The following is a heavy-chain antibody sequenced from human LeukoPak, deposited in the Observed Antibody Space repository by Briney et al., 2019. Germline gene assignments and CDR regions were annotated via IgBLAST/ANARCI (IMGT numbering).Heavy chain of an antibody. Sequence: GESLKISCKASGYTFTSYWIGWVRQMPGKGLGWMGIIYPDDSETKYSPSFQGQVTISADKSVTTAYLQWSSLKASDTAMYYCAKRDCSKTTCYSIGDAFDVWGQGTMVTVSS. CDR1: GYTFTSYW. D-gene: IGHD2-2*01. CDR3: AKRDCSKTTCYSIGDAFDV. CDR2: IYPDDSET. J-gene: IGHJ3*01. V-gene: IGHV5-51*01.